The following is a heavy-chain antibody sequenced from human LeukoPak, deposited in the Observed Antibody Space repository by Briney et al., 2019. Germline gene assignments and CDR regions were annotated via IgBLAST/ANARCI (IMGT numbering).Heavy chain of an antibody. D-gene: IGHD3-3*01. J-gene: IGHJ4*02. Sequence: SVKVSCKASGGTFSSYAISWVRQAPGQGPEWMGGIIPIFGTANYAQKFQGRVTITADESTSTAYMELSSLRSEDTAVYYCARGAQYDFWSGPMDYWGQGTLVTVSS. CDR2: IIPIFGTA. CDR3: ARGAQYDFWSGPMDY. V-gene: IGHV1-69*13. CDR1: GGTFSSYA.